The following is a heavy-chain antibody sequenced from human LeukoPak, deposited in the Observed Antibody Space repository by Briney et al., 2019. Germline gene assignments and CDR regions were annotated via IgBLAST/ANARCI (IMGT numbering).Heavy chain of an antibody. CDR3: ARDSRGYSYGPNTNF. CDR2: IKQDGTEK. D-gene: IGHD5-18*01. CDR1: GFTLSDYW. J-gene: IGHJ4*02. Sequence: GGSLRLSCAASGFTLSDYWMSWVRQAPGKGLEWVANIKQDGTEKYYQDSVKGRFTVSRDSAKNSLYLQMNSLRAEDTAVYFCARDSRGYSYGPNTNFWGQGTLVTVSS. V-gene: IGHV3-7*01.